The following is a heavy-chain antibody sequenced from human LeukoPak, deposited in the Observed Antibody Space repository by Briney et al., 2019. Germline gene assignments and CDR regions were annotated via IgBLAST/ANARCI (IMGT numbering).Heavy chain of an antibody. CDR2: IYTNGDT. V-gene: IGHV4-4*07. CDR1: GGSIHSYY. D-gene: IGHD3-10*01. Sequence: PSETLSLTCTVSGGSIHSYYYNWIRQPAGKGLEWIGRIYTNGDTNYNPSLKSRVTISVDTSKNQVSLKLSSVTAADTALYYCARVVYSGSWGYFDYWGQGTLVTVSS. J-gene: IGHJ4*02. CDR3: ARVVYSGSWGYFDY.